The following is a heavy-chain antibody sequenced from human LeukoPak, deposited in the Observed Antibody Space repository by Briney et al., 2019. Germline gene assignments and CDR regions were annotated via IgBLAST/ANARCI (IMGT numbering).Heavy chain of an antibody. CDR3: ARGQRRHIDMAPSFDY. CDR2: IKQDRSEK. Sequence: GGSLRLSCAASGFTFSSYAMSWVRQAPGKGLEWVANIKQDRSEKYYVDSVKGRFTISRDNAKNSLHLQMNSLRAEDTAVYSCARGQRRHIDMAPSFDYWGQGTLVTVSS. D-gene: IGHD5-24*01. V-gene: IGHV3-7*01. J-gene: IGHJ4*02. CDR1: GFTFSSYA.